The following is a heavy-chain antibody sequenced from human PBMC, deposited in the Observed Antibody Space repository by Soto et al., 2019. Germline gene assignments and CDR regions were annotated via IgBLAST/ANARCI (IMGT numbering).Heavy chain of an antibody. V-gene: IGHV3-11*01. J-gene: IGHJ4*02. CDR3: ARGDSTRSLNY. Sequence: QVQLVESGGGLVQPGGSLSLSCAASGFTFSYYYMSWIRQTPGKGLEWVSYISSSGGTIYYADSVKGRFTISRDIAKSSLYLQMNSLRAEDTAVYYCARGDSTRSLNYWGQGTLVTVSS. CDR1: GFTFSYYY. CDR2: ISSSGGTI. D-gene: IGHD2-2*01.